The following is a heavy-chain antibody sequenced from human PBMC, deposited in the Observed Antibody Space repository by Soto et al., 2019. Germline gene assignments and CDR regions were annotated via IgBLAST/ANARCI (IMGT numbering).Heavy chain of an antibody. CDR1: GFDFSNSG. CDR3: ARDYARGWCQF. D-gene: IGHD2-8*02. CDR2: ISFDGDK. V-gene: IGHV3-30*03. J-gene: IGHJ4*02. Sequence: PGGSLRLSCTASGFDFSNSGIQWVRQTPGKGLEWVALISFDGDKYYVDSVKGRFTISRDNPTNTVYLQMNRLRPEGTGVYYCARDYARGWCQFWGQGTLVTVSS.